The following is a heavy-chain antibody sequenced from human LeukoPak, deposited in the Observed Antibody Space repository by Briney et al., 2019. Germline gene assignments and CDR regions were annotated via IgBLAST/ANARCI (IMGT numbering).Heavy chain of an antibody. D-gene: IGHD4-17*01. J-gene: IGHJ4*02. CDR3: ARERDGDYSDY. Sequence: GGSLRLSCAASQFTFSSYWMHWVRQAPGKGLAWVSRINSDGSSTRYADSVKGRFTISRDNAKNTLYLQMNSLRAEDTAVYYWARERDGDYSDYWGQGTLVTVSS. CDR2: INSDGSST. CDR1: QFTFSSYW. V-gene: IGHV3-74*01.